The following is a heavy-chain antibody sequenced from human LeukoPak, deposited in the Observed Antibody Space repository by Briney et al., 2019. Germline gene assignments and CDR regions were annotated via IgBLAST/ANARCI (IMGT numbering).Heavy chain of an antibody. CDR1: GFTFSSDA. CDR2: ISSNGGST. Sequence: PGGSLRLSCSASGFTFSSDAMHWVSQAPGKGLEYVSAISSNGGSTYYADSVKGRFTISRDNSKNTLYLQMSSLRAEDTAVYYCVKDDSSSWYGWFDPWGQGTLVTVSS. J-gene: IGHJ5*02. V-gene: IGHV3-64D*06. CDR3: VKDDSSSWYGWFDP. D-gene: IGHD6-13*01.